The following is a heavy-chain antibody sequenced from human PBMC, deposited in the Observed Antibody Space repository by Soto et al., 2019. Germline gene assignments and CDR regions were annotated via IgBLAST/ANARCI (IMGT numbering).Heavy chain of an antibody. CDR3: ARAEDIVLMVYALDY. V-gene: IGHV3-7*01. J-gene: IGHJ4*02. D-gene: IGHD2-8*01. CDR1: GFTFSSYW. CDR2: IKQDGSEK. Sequence: GGSLRLSCAASGFTFSSYWMSWVRQAPGKGLEWVANIKQDGSEKYYVDSVKGRFTISRDNAKNSLYLQMNSLRAEDTAVYYCARAEDIVLMVYALDYWGQGTLVTVSS.